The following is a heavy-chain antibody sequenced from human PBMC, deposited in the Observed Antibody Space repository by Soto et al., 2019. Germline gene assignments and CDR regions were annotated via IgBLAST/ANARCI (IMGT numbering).Heavy chain of an antibody. J-gene: IGHJ5*02. CDR1: GGFMSRRSYY. Sequence: SETRSVTCTVSGGFMSRRSYYWGWIRQPPGKGLEWIGSIYYSGSTYYNPSLKSRVTISVDTSKNQFSLKLSSVTAADTAVYYCARSRYCGGDCYYWFAPWGQGTLVTVS. CDR2: IYYSGST. V-gene: IGHV4-39*01. CDR3: ARSRYCGGDCYYWFAP. D-gene: IGHD2-21*02.